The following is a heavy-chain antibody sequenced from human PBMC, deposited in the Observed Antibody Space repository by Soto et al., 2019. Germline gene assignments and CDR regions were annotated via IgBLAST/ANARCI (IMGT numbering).Heavy chain of an antibody. CDR3: AKRSDSSGYYPPDY. J-gene: IGHJ4*02. V-gene: IGHV3-30*18. CDR1: GFTFSNYG. CDR2: ISYDGRTK. D-gene: IGHD3-22*01. Sequence: GGSLRLSCAASGFTFSNYGMHWVRQAPGKGPEWVALISYDGRTKFYVDSVKGRFTITRDNSKNTLYLQMDSLRTEDTAVYYCAKRSDSSGYYPPDYWGQGTLVTAPQ.